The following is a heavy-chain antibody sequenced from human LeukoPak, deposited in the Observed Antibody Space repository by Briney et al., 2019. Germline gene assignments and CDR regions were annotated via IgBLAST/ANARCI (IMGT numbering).Heavy chain of an antibody. CDR1: GFPLTVYP. J-gene: IGHJ4*02. Sequence: GGSLRLSCAASGFPLTVYPKNWVRKAQGKGLEWVSVSSSDETYKFYADSVRGRFTISRDNSKNRLYLQMSDLRAEDTAVYFCARSVSGVWLFDYWGRGTLVTVSS. V-gene: IGHV3-30-3*01. CDR2: SSSDETYK. D-gene: IGHD5/OR15-5a*01. CDR3: ARSVSGVWLFDY.